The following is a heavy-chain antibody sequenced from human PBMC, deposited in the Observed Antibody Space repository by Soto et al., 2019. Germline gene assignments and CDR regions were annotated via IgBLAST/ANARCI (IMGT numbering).Heavy chain of an antibody. J-gene: IGHJ4*02. D-gene: IGHD1-26*01. Sequence: QVQLVQSGAEVKKPGSSVKVSCKSSGGTFSSYSINWVRQAPGQGLEWMGEIIPIFGTANYAQKFQGRVTITADESTSTAYMELSSLRSEDTSVYYCARDGGRHSGGIDYWGQGTLVTVSS. CDR2: IIPIFGTA. CDR3: ARDGGRHSGGIDY. V-gene: IGHV1-69*01. CDR1: GGTFSSYS.